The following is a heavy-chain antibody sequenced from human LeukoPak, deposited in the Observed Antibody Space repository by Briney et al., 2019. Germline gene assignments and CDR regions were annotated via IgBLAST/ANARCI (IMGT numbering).Heavy chain of an antibody. Sequence: ASVKVSCKASGYTFTSYGISWVRQAPGQGLEWMGWISAYNGNTNYAQKLQGRVTMTTDTSTSTAYMELRSLRSDDTAVYYCARGVPEYYDFWSGYFYYFDYWGQGTLVTVSS. CDR2: ISAYNGNT. V-gene: IGHV1-18*01. CDR3: ARGVPEYYDFWSGYFYYFDY. D-gene: IGHD3-3*01. J-gene: IGHJ4*02. CDR1: GYTFTSYG.